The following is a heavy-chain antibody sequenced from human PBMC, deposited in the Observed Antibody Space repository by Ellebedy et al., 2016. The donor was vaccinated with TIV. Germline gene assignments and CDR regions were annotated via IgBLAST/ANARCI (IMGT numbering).Heavy chain of an antibody. CDR1: GGSMTTYY. Sequence: MPGGSLRLSCTVSGGSMTTYYWSWIRQPPGKGLEWIGYIYYSGSTNYNPSLKSRVTISVDTSKNQFSLKLSSVTAADTAVYYCARYPSGHFDYWGQGTLVTVSS. D-gene: IGHD2-2*01. J-gene: IGHJ4*02. CDR3: ARYPSGHFDY. V-gene: IGHV4-59*01. CDR2: IYYSGST.